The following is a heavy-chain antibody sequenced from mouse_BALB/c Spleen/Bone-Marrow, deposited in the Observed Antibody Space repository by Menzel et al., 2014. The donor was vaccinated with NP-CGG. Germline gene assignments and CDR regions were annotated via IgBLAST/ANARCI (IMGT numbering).Heavy chain of an antibody. Sequence: VQLQQSGAELVKPGASVKLSCTASGFNIKDTYMHWVKQRPEQGLEWIGRIDPANGNTKYDPKFQGKATITADTSSNTAYLQLSSLTSEDTAVYYWARYYYGVYFDYWGQGTTLTVSS. V-gene: IGHV14-3*02. CDR1: GFNIKDTY. CDR3: ARYYYGVYFDY. D-gene: IGHD1-1*01. CDR2: IDPANGNT. J-gene: IGHJ2*01.